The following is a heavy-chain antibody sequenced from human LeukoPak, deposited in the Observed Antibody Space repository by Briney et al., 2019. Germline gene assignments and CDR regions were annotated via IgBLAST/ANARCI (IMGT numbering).Heavy chain of an antibody. CDR3: ARITHQCFWSGYLYFDY. CDR2: ISAYNGNT. D-gene: IGHD3-3*01. J-gene: IGHJ4*02. V-gene: IGHV1-18*01. CDR1: GYTFTSYG. Sequence: GASVKVSCKASGYTFTSYGISWVRQAPGQGLEWMGWISAYNGNTNYAQKLQGRVTMTTDTSTSTAYMELRSLRSDDTAVYYCARITHQCFWSGYLYFDYWGQGTLVTVSS.